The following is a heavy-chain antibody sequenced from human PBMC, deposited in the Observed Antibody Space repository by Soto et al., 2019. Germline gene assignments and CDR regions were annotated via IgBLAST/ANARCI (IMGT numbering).Heavy chain of an antibody. Sequence: QLQLQESGSGLVKPSQTLSLTCAVSGGSISSGGYSWSWIRQPPGKGLEWIGYIYHSGSTYYNPSLKSRVTISVDRSKNQFSLKLSSVTAADTAVYYCARGKSIAVAYAGAFDIWGQGTMVTVSS. V-gene: IGHV4-30-2*01. J-gene: IGHJ3*02. CDR3: ARGKSIAVAYAGAFDI. CDR1: GGSISSGGYS. D-gene: IGHD6-19*01. CDR2: IYHSGST.